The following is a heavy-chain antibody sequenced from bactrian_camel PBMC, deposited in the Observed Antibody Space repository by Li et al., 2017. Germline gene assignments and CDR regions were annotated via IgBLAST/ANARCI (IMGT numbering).Heavy chain of an antibody. CDR3: AAPIAAIYEYKY. Sequence: VQLVESGGGLVQPGESLRLSCAASGFTFSDYAVSWVRQAPGKGLEWVSSIVSGGGTTYYADSVKGRFTISRDNAKNTLYLQLNSLKAEDTAMYYCAAPIAAIYEYKYWGQGTQVTVS. J-gene: IGHJ4*01. V-gene: IGHV3S40*01. D-gene: IGHD1*01. CDR1: GFTFSDYA. CDR2: IVSGGGTT.